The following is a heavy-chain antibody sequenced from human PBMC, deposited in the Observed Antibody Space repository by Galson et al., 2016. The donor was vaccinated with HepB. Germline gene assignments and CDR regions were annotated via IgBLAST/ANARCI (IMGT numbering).Heavy chain of an antibody. Sequence: TLSLTCTVSGGSMNSVGYSWSWLRQHPGKGLEWIGYILYTGTTHYNPSLKSRLTMSVDTSKNQFSLKLSSVTAADTAVYYCARELTPEALDSWGQGTMVIVSS. CDR1: GGSMNSVGYS. V-gene: IGHV4-31*03. J-gene: IGHJ3*02. CDR3: ARELTPEALDS. CDR2: ILYTGTT. D-gene: IGHD4-23*01.